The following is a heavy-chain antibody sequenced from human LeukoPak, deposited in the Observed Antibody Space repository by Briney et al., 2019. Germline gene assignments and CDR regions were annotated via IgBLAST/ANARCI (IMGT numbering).Heavy chain of an antibody. CDR2: ISGSGDNT. CDR1: GFTFSTYA. V-gene: IGHV3-23*01. Sequence: PGGSLRLSCAASGFTFSTYAMSWVRQGPGKGLEWVSTISGSGDNTYYADSVKGRFTISRDNSKNTLYLQMNSLRADDTALYYCAKPGGDPLWGTYYYYYGMDVWGQGTTVTVSS. CDR3: AKPGGDPLWGTYYYYYGMDV. J-gene: IGHJ6*02. D-gene: IGHD2-21*02.